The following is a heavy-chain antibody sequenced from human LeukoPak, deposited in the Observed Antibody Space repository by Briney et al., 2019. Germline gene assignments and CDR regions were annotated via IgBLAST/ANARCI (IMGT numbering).Heavy chain of an antibody. CDR3: ARAGGPYYDFWSGYIDY. J-gene: IGHJ4*02. CDR2: IWYDGSNK. D-gene: IGHD3-3*01. CDR1: GFTFSSYG. V-gene: IGHV3-33*01. Sequence: GGSLRLSCAASGFTFSSYGMHWVRQAPGKGLEWVAVIWYDGSNKYYADSVKGRFTISRDNSKNTLYPQMNSLRAEDTAVYYCARAGGPYYDFWSGYIDYWGQGTLVTVSS.